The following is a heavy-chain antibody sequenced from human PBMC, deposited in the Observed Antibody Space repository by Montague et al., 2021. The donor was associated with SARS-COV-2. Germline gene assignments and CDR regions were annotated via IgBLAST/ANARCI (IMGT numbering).Heavy chain of an antibody. Sequence: SETLSLTCTVSGGSTSSTSYYWGWIRQPPGKGLEWIGSISYSGSTYYKSSLKSRVTISVDTSKNQFSLRLSSVTAADTAVYYCARHITGSGSAFDIWGQGTMVTVSS. J-gene: IGHJ3*02. V-gene: IGHV4-39*01. CDR3: ARHITGSGSAFDI. CDR2: ISYSGST. CDR1: GGSTSSTSYY. D-gene: IGHD3-10*01.